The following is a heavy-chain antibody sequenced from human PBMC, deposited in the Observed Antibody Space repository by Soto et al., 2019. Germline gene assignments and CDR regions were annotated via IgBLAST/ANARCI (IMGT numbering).Heavy chain of an antibody. V-gene: IGHV3-23*01. CDR2: ISGSGGST. CDR1: GFTFSSYA. Sequence: GGSLRLSCAASGFTFSSYAMSWVRQAPGKGLEWVSAISGSGGSTYYADSVKGRFTISRDNSKNTLYLQMNSLRAEDTAVYYCANSRPYYDILNYMDVWGKGTTVTVSS. J-gene: IGHJ6*03. CDR3: ANSRPYYDILNYMDV. D-gene: IGHD3-9*01.